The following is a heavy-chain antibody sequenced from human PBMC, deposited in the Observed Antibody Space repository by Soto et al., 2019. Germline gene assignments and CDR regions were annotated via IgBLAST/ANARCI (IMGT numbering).Heavy chain of an antibody. J-gene: IGHJ4*02. CDR1: GGSISSYY. V-gene: IGHV4-59*01. CDR3: ARVDTAMATVDY. D-gene: IGHD5-18*01. Sequence: SETLSLTCTVSGGSISSYYWSWIRQPPGKGLEWIGYIYYSGSTNYNPSLKSRVTISVDTSKNQFSLKLSSVTAADTAVYYCARVDTAMATVDYWGQGTLVNVSS. CDR2: IYYSGST.